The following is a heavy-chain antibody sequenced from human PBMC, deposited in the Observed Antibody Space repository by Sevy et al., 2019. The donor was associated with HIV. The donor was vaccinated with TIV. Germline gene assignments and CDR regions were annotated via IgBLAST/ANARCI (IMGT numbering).Heavy chain of an antibody. CDR2: IGRSSSHI. D-gene: IGHD1-26*01. J-gene: IGHJ4*02. CDR3: ARDIEGNVNDYFDY. V-gene: IGHV3-21*01. Sequence: GGSLRLSCAASGFSFSSYFINWVRQAPGKGLEWVASIGRSSSHIYYADSVKGRFTISRDNAKNSLDLQMNSLRVDDTALYYCARDIEGNVNDYFDYWGQGALFTVSS. CDR1: GFSFSSYF.